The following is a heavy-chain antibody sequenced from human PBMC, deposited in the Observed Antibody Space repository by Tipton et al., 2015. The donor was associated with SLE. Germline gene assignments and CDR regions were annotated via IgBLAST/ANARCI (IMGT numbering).Heavy chain of an antibody. CDR1: GGSISSTTYY. Sequence: TLSLTCTVSGGSISSTTYYWGWIRQPPGKGLEWIGIIYYSGSSYCNPSLKSRVTISVDTSKNQFSPRLSYVTAADTAVYYCARQNIVATRGAFDIWGQGTMVTVSS. J-gene: IGHJ3*02. CDR2: IYYSGSS. V-gene: IGHV4-39*01. CDR3: ARQNIVATRGAFDI. D-gene: IGHD5-12*01.